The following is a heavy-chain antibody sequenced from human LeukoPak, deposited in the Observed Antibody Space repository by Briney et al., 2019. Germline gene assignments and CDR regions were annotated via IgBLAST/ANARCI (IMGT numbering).Heavy chain of an antibody. J-gene: IGHJ4*02. Sequence: SETLSLTCTVSGGSISSSSYYWGWIRQPPGKGLEWIGSIYYIGSTYYNPSLKSRVTISVDTSKNQFSLKLSSVTAADTAVYSCARQLIATAGSDYWGQGTVVTVSS. V-gene: IGHV4-39*01. CDR3: ARQLIATAGSDY. D-gene: IGHD6-13*01. CDR1: GGSISSSSYY. CDR2: IYYIGST.